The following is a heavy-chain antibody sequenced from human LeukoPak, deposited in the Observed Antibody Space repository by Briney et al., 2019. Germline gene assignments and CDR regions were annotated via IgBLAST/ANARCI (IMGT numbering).Heavy chain of an antibody. V-gene: IGHV1-2*02. D-gene: IGHD1-26*01. J-gene: IGHJ3*02. CDR1: GYTFTGYY. Sequence: GASVKVSCKASGYTFTGYYMHWVRQAPGQGLEWMGWTNPNSGGTNYAQKLQGRVTMTTDTSTSTAYMELRNLRSDDTAVYYCARGGRWELPRPYAFDIWGQGTMVTVSS. CDR3: ARGGRWELPRPYAFDI. CDR2: TNPNSGGT.